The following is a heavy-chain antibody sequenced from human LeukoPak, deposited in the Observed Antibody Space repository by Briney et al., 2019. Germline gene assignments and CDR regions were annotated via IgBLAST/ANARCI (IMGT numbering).Heavy chain of an antibody. J-gene: IGHJ5*02. Sequence: SETLSLTCAVYGGSFSGYYWTWIRQPPGKGPEWIGEVHHSGTTNYNPSLKSRLTIPIDTSKNQFSLNLSSVTAADTAVYYCAKGSSSHSGWFDPWGQGTLVTVSS. D-gene: IGHD6-6*01. CDR3: AKGSSSHSGWFDP. CDR1: GGSFSGYY. CDR2: VHHSGTT. V-gene: IGHV4-34*01.